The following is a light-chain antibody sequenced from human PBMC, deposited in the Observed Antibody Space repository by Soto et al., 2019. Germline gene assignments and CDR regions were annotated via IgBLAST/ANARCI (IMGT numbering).Light chain of an antibody. J-gene: IGLJ2*01. Sequence: QSVLAQPPSASGSPGQSVTISCTGTSSDVGGYDYVSWYQQHPGKVPKLMIYEVNKRPSGVPDRFSGSKSGNTASLTVSGLQTEDEADYSCSSYAVSDSLVFGGGTKVTVL. CDR1: SSDVGGYDY. CDR3: SSYAVSDSLV. CDR2: EVN. V-gene: IGLV2-8*01.